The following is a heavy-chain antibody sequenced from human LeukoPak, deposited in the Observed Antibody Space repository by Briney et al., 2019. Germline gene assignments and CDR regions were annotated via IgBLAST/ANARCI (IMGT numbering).Heavy chain of an antibody. Sequence: GGSLRLSYAASGFTFSDYYMSWFRQAPGKGLECISYLNSSGGPTYYADSVKGRFTVSGDNAKNSLYLQMNSLRAEDTAVYYCARDLNYYDSGVYWGQGTLVTVSS. J-gene: IGHJ4*02. V-gene: IGHV3-11*01. CDR3: ARDLNYYDSGVY. CDR2: LNSSGGPT. D-gene: IGHD3-10*01. CDR1: GFTFSDYY.